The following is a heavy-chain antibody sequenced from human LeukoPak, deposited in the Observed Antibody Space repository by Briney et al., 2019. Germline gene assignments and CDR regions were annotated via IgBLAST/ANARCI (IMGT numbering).Heavy chain of an antibody. Sequence: SETLSLTCTVSGYSISSGYYWGWIRPPPGKGLEWIGNIYHSGSTYYNPSLKSRVTISVDTSKNQFSLRLSSVTAADTAVYYCARAEYYGSGSLIVDYWGQGTLVTVSS. CDR1: GYSISSGYY. CDR3: ARAEYYGSGSLIVDY. CDR2: IYHSGST. J-gene: IGHJ4*02. V-gene: IGHV4-38-2*02. D-gene: IGHD3-10*01.